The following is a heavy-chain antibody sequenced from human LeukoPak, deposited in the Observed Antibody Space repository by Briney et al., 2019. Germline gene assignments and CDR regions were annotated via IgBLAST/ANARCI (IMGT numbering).Heavy chain of an antibody. CDR3: AKETYSTSEY. Sequence: GGSLRLSCAASGFTFGDYGMYWVRQAPGKGLEWVALISYDGNDKYYVDSVKGRFTTARDNSKNTLYLQMNSLRADDTAVYYCAKETYSTSEYWGQGTLVTVSS. V-gene: IGHV3-30*18. CDR1: GFTFGDYG. CDR2: ISYDGNDK. D-gene: IGHD6-13*01. J-gene: IGHJ4*02.